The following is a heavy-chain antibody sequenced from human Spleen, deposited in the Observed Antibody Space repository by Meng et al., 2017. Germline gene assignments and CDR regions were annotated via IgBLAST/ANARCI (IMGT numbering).Heavy chain of an antibody. Sequence: QVQLVQSGGEVKKPGASVKVSCKTSGYTFTNYVIHWVRQAPGQRLEWMGWVNTGNGETKYSQKFQGRVTLTRNKSASTAYMELSSLRFEDTAVYYCASRPGIAVAGFDYWGQGTLVTVSS. CDR3: ASRPGIAVAGFDY. CDR2: VNTGNGET. J-gene: IGHJ4*02. CDR1: GYTFTNYV. D-gene: IGHD6-19*01. V-gene: IGHV1-3*04.